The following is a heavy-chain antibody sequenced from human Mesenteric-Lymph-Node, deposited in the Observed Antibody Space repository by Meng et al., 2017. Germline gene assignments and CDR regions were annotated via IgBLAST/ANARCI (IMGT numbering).Heavy chain of an antibody. V-gene: IGHV4-34*01. CDR3: ARKSMNIVPDVGVFED. Sequence: SETLSLTCAVYGGSFSGYYWSWIRQPPGKGLEWIGEINHSGSTNYNPSLKSRVTMSVDTSKNQFSLKLSSVTAADTAVYYCARKSMNIVPDVGVFEDWGQGTLVTVSS. CDR2: INHSGST. D-gene: IGHD5-12*01. CDR1: GGSFSGYY. J-gene: IGHJ4*02.